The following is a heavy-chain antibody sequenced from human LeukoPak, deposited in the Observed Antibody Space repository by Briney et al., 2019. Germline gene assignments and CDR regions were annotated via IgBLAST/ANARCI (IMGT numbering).Heavy chain of an antibody. V-gene: IGHV3-23*01. CDR3: ARNWLGSGFSYADY. Sequence: PGGSLRLSCAASGFTFSSYAMSWVRQAPGKGLEWVSAISGSGGSTYYADSVKGRFTISRDNSKNTVYLQMNSLRAEDTALYYCARNWLGSGFSYADYWGQGTLVTVSS. CDR2: ISGSGGST. D-gene: IGHD3-22*01. J-gene: IGHJ4*02. CDR1: GFTFSSYA.